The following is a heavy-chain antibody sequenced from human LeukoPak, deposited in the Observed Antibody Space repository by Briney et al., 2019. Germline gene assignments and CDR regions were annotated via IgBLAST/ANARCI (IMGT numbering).Heavy chain of an antibody. CDR1: GDSIRSTNW. CDR2: IYHGGST. V-gene: IGHV4-4*02. CDR3: ARRVGGLSGFDY. D-gene: IGHD3-9*01. Sequence: SETLSLTCAVSGDSIRSTNWWSWVRQSPERGLEWIAEIYHGGSTNYTPSLKSRVTISVDKSKNTFSLKLISVTAADTAVYVCARRVGGLSGFDYWGQGNLCTVSS. J-gene: IGHJ4*02.